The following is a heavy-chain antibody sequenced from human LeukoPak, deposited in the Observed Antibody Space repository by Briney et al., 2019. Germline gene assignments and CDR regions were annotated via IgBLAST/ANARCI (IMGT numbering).Heavy chain of an antibody. J-gene: IGHJ4*02. CDR1: GFTFSSYA. D-gene: IGHD6-13*01. CDR3: VKRSPTAFYFHS. V-gene: IGHV3-64D*06. CDR2: ISSNGDNT. Sequence: PGASLRLSCSASGFTFSSYAMHWVRQAPGKGLEYVSAISSNGDNTYYAASVKGRFTISRDNSKNTLFLQMSSLRPEDTAVYYCVKRSPTAFYFHSWGQGTLVTVSS.